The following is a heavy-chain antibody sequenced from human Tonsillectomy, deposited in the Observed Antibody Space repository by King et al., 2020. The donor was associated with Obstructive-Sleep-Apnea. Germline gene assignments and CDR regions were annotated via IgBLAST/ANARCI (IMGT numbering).Heavy chain of an antibody. J-gene: IGHJ3*02. CDR2: IYWDDDK. CDR3: ARQYCGGDCYWDAFDI. Sequence: VTLKESGPTLVKPTQTLTLTCTFSGFSLSTSGVGVGWIRQPPGKALEWLAVIYWDDDKRYIPSLKSRLTITKDTSKNQVVLTMTNMDPVDTATYYCARQYCGGDCYWDAFDIWGQGTKVTVSS. D-gene: IGHD2-21*02. V-gene: IGHV2-5*02. CDR1: GFSLSTSGVG.